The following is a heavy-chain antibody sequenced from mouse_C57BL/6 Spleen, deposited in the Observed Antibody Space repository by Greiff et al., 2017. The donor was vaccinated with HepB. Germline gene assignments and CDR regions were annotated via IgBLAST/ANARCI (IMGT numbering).Heavy chain of an antibody. CDR3: ARGDDYGNLYFDY. D-gene: IGHD2-1*01. Sequence: QVQLQQPGAELVKPGASVKLSCKASGYTFTSYWMHWVKQRPGRGLEWIGRFDPNSGGTKYNEKFKSKATLTVDKPSSTAYMQLSSLTSEDSAVYYCARGDDYGNLYFDYWGQGTTLTVSS. V-gene: IGHV1-72*01. CDR1: GYTFTSYW. CDR2: FDPNSGGT. J-gene: IGHJ2*01.